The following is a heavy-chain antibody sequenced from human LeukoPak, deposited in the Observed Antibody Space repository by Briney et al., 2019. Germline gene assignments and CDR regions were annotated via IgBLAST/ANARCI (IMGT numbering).Heavy chain of an antibody. CDR3: AHTPYSSGWYYLDY. Sequence: SVKVSCKASGYTFTSYGISWVRQAPGQGLEWMGGIIPIFGTANYAQKFQGRVTITADESTSTAYMELSSLRSEDTAVYYCAHTPYSSGWYYLDYWGQGTLVTVSS. CDR1: GYTFTSYG. CDR2: IIPIFGTA. J-gene: IGHJ4*02. D-gene: IGHD6-19*01. V-gene: IGHV1-69*13.